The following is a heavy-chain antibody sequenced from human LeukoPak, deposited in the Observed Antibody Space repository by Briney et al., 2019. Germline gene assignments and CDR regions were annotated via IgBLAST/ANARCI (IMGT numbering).Heavy chain of an antibody. CDR3: ARNDYGGHDAFDI. D-gene: IGHD4-17*01. Sequence: ASVKVSCKVSGYTLTELSMHWVRQATGQGLEWMGWMNPNSGNTGFAQKFQGRVTMTRTTSISTAYMELSSLGSEDTAVYYCARNDYGGHDAFDIWGQGTMVTVSS. J-gene: IGHJ3*02. CDR2: MNPNSGNT. V-gene: IGHV1-8*01. CDR1: GYTLTELS.